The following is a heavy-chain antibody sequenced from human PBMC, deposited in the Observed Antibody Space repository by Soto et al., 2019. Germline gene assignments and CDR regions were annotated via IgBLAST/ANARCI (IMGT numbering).Heavy chain of an antibody. Sequence: SETLSLTCTVSGGSISSGDYYWSWIRQPPGKGLEWIGYIYYSGNPYYNPSLKSRVTVSVDASKNQFSLKLSSVTAADTAVYYCARDMSAAAGTTVAFDIWGQGTMVTVS. CDR2: IYYSGNP. CDR3: ARDMSAAAGTTVAFDI. V-gene: IGHV4-61*08. CDR1: GGSISSGDYY. D-gene: IGHD6-13*01. J-gene: IGHJ3*02.